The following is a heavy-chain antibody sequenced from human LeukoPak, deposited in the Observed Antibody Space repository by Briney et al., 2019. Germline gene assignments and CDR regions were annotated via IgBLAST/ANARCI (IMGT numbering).Heavy chain of an antibody. J-gene: IGHJ4*02. CDR3: ARDPGAWEPRHDFDY. CDR2: INPNSGGT. Sequence: GRSLRLSCAASGFTFSSYAMHWVRQAPGQGLEWMGWINPNSGGTNYAQKFQGRVTMTRDTSISTAYMELSRLRSDDTAVYYCARDPGAWEPRHDFDYWGQGTLVTVSS. CDR1: GFTFSSYA. D-gene: IGHD1-26*01. V-gene: IGHV1-2*02.